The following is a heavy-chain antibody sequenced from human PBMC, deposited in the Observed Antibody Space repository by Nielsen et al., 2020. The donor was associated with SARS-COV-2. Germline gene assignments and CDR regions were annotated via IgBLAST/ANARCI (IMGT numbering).Heavy chain of an antibody. V-gene: IGHV3-15*01. CDR3: TTDGLKLELRGAFDI. D-gene: IGHD1-7*01. Sequence: GESLKISCAASGFTFSSYAMSWVRQAPGKGLEWVGRIKSKTDGGTTDYAAPVKGRFTISRDDSKNTLYLQMNSLKTEDTAVYYCTTDGLKLELRGAFDIWGQGTMVTVSS. CDR1: GFTFSSYA. CDR2: IKSKTDGGTT. J-gene: IGHJ3*02.